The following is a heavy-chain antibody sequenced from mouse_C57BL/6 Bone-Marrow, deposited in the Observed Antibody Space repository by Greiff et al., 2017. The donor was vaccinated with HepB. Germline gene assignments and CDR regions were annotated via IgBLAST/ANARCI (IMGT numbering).Heavy chain of an antibody. Sequence: VKLQESGAELARPGASVKMSCKASGYTFTSYTMHWVKQRPGQGLEWIGYINPSSGYTKYNQKFKDKATLTADKSSSTAYMQLSSLTSEDSAVYYGAFYDYDYFDYWGQGTTLTVSS. CDR3: AFYDYDYFDY. V-gene: IGHV1-4*01. CDR1: GYTFTSYT. CDR2: INPSSGYT. J-gene: IGHJ2*01. D-gene: IGHD2-4*01.